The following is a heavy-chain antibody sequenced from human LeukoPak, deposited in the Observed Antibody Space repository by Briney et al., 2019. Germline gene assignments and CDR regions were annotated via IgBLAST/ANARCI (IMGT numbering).Heavy chain of an antibody. Sequence: PGGSLGLSCAASGFTFSSYAMSWARQAPGKGLEWVSAISGSGGSTYYADSVKGRFTISRDNSKNTLYLQMNSLRAEDTAVYYCAKGGYSGSYSAYEFDYWGQRTLVTVSS. CDR1: GFTFSSYA. CDR2: ISGSGGST. V-gene: IGHV3-23*01. J-gene: IGHJ4*02. CDR3: AKGGYSGSYSAYEFDY. D-gene: IGHD1-26*01.